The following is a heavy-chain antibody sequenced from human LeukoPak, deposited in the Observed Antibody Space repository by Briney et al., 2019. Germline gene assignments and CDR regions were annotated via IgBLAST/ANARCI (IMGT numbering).Heavy chain of an antibody. CDR1: GFTFSGYA. CDR2: ISYDGYNK. V-gene: IGHV3-30*14. J-gene: IGHJ5*02. CDR3: ARAQRDYDSSGYPPTGRFDP. D-gene: IGHD3-22*01. Sequence: PGGSLRLSCAASGFTFSGYAFHWVRQAPGKGLEWVAVISYDGYNKYYADSVKGRFTISRDNSKNTLYLQMNSLGAEDTAVYYCARAQRDYDSSGYPPTGRFDPWGQGTLVTVSS.